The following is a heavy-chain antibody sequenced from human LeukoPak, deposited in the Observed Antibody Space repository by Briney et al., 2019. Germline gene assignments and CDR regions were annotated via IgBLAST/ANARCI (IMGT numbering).Heavy chain of an antibody. V-gene: IGHV4-61*02. Sequence: PSETLSLTCTVSGGSISSGSYYWSWIRQPAGKGLEWIGRIYTSGSTNYNPSLKSRVTISVDTSKNQFSLKLSSVTAADTAVYYCAREALYDFWSGYPDYWGQGTLVTVSS. CDR1: GGSISSGSYY. J-gene: IGHJ4*02. D-gene: IGHD3-3*01. CDR3: AREALYDFWSGYPDY. CDR2: IYTSGST.